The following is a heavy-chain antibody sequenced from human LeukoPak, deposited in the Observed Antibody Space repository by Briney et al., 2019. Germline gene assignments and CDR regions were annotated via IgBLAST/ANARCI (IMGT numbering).Heavy chain of an antibody. CDR3: ARDSAFLEWLSNEYYFDY. D-gene: IGHD3-3*02. CDR2: IKQDGSEK. Sequence: PGGSLRLSCAASGFTFSSYWMSWVRQAPGKGLEWVANIKQDGSEKYYVDSVKGRFTISRDNDKNSLYLQMNSLRAEDTAVYYCARDSAFLEWLSNEYYFDYWGQGTLVTVSS. V-gene: IGHV3-7*01. J-gene: IGHJ4*02. CDR1: GFTFSSYW.